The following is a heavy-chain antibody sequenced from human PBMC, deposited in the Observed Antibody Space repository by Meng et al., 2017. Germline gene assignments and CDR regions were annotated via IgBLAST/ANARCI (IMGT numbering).Heavy chain of an antibody. D-gene: IGHD6-13*01. V-gene: IGHV4-39*06. CDR1: GGSISSSSYY. J-gene: IGHJ4*02. CDR2: IYYSGST. Sequence: SETLSLTCTVSGGSISSSSYYWGGIRQPPGKGLEWIGSIYYSGSTYYNPSLKSRVTISVDTSKNQCALKLSPVTAADTAVYSCARAQDQWQQLVEGLYYFDYWGQGTLVTVSS. CDR3: ARAQDQWQQLVEGLYYFDY.